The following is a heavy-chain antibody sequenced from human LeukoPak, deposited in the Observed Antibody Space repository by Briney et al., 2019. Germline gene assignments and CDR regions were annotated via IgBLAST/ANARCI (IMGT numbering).Heavy chain of an antibody. D-gene: IGHD3-16*02. V-gene: IGHV1-18*04. Sequence: ASVKVSCKASGYTFTSYGISWVRQAPGQGLEWMGWISAYNGNTNYAQKLQGRVTMTTDTSTSTAYVELRSLRSDDTAVYYCARENYDYVWGSYPPHYFDYWGQGTLVTVSS. J-gene: IGHJ4*02. CDR1: GYTFTSYG. CDR2: ISAYNGNT. CDR3: ARENYDYVWGSYPPHYFDY.